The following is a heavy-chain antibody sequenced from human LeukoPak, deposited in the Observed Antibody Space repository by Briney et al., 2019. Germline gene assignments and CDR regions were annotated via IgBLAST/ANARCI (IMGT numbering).Heavy chain of an antibody. CDR2: IRGSSTTV. D-gene: IGHD6-25*01. V-gene: IGHV3-48*01. Sequence: PGGSLRLSCAASGFTFSTSSMNWVRQAPGKGLEWISYIRGSSTTVYYVDSVKGRFTISRDNAKNTLYLQMNSLRPEDTAVYYCAGDAALSLASWGQGTLVTVSS. J-gene: IGHJ4*02. CDR3: AGDAALSLAS. CDR1: GFTFSTSS.